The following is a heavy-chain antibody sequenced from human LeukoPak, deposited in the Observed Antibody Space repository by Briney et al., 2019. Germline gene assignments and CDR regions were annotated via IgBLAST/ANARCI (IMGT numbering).Heavy chain of an antibody. Sequence: ASVTVSCKVSGYTLTELSMHWVRQAPGKGLEWMGGFDPEDGETIYAQKFQGRVTMTEDTSTDTAYMELSSLRSEDTAVYYCAIVRGIVATIYFDYWGQGTLVTVSS. J-gene: IGHJ4*02. CDR3: AIVRGIVATIYFDY. CDR2: FDPEDGET. CDR1: GYTLTELS. D-gene: IGHD5-12*01. V-gene: IGHV1-24*01.